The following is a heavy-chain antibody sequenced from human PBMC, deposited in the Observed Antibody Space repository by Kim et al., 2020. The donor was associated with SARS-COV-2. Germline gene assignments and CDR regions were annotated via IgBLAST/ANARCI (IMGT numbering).Heavy chain of an antibody. CDR2: INTNTGNP. CDR1: GYTFTSYA. J-gene: IGHJ4*02. Sequence: ASVKVSCKASGYTFTSYAMNWVRQAPGQGLEWMGWINTNTGNPTYAQGFTGRFVFSLDTSVSTAYLQISSLKSEDTAVYYCARDYPNYYDSSGYYNWGQGTLVTVSS. D-gene: IGHD3-22*01. V-gene: IGHV7-4-1*02. CDR3: ARDYPNYYDSSGYYN.